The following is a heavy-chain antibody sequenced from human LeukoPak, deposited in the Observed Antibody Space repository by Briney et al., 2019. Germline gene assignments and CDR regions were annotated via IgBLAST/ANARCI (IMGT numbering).Heavy chain of an antibody. V-gene: IGHV4-34*01. CDR2: INHSGST. Sequence: RSSETLSLTCAVYGGSFSGCYWSWIRQPPGKGLEWIGEINHSGSTNYNPSLKSRVTISVDTSKNQFSLKLSSVTAADTAVHYCARGRIAAAAPSGRFDPWGQGTLVTVSS. CDR1: GGSFSGCY. CDR3: ARGRIAAAAPSGRFDP. D-gene: IGHD6-13*01. J-gene: IGHJ5*02.